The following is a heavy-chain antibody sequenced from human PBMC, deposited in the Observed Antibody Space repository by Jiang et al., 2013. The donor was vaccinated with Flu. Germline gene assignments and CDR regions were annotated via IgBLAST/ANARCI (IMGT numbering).Heavy chain of an antibody. CDR3: ARGDYDFWSGYYAQWANNWFDP. CDR2: IYHSGST. J-gene: IGHJ5*02. Sequence: EWIGSIYHSGSTYYNPSLKSRVTISVDTSKNQFSLKLSSVTAADTAVYYCARGDYDFWSGYYAQWANNWFDPWGQGTLVTVSS. V-gene: IGHV4-38-2*02. D-gene: IGHD3-3*01.